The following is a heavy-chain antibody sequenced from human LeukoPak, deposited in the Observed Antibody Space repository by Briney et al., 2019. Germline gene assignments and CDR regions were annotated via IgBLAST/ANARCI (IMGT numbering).Heavy chain of an antibody. Sequence: GGSLRLSCAASGFTFSSYSMNWVRQAPGKGLEWVSYISSSSSTIYYADSVKGRFTISRDNAKNSLYLQMNSLRAEDTAVYYCARDGIQAYVDEEPYWGQGTLVTVSS. CDR3: ARDGIQAYVDEEPY. J-gene: IGHJ4*02. V-gene: IGHV3-48*04. D-gene: IGHD1-14*01. CDR2: ISSSSSTI. CDR1: GFTFSSYS.